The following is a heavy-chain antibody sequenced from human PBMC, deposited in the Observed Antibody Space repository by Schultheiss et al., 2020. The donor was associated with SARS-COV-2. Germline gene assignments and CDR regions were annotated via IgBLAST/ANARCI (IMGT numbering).Heavy chain of an antibody. CDR3: ARALAAAGTATMLHGMDV. CDR2: MNPNSGGT. J-gene: IGHJ6*02. Sequence: ASVKVSCKASGYTFTSYDINWVRQATGQGLEWMGWMNPNSGGTNYAQKFQGWVTMTRDTSISTAYMELSSLRSEDTAVYYCARALAAAGTATMLHGMDVWGQGTTVTVSS. CDR1: GYTFTSYD. D-gene: IGHD6-13*01. V-gene: IGHV1-2*04.